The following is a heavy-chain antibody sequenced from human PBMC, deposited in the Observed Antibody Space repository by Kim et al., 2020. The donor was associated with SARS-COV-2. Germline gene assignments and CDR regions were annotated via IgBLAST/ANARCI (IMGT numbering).Heavy chain of an antibody. V-gene: IGHV3-33*01. CDR2: IRSDESKR. D-gene: IGHD3-10*01. J-gene: IGHJ3*01. Sequence: GGSLRLSCTASGFTFSPFAMHWVRQAPGKGLEWVVVIRSDESKRYYAESVKDRFTISRDNSKNTLYLQMNSLRAEDTAIYYCARNFGSATMIGDVWGLGT. CDR1: GFTFSPFA. CDR3: ARNFGSATMIGDV.